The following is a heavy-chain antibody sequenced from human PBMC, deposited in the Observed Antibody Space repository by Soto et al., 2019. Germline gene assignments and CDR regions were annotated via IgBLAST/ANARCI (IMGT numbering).Heavy chain of an antibody. CDR3: ATHKVYYYYMDV. Sequence: ASVKVSCKASGYTFTSYGISWVRQAPGQGLEWMGWISAYNGNTNYAQKPQGRVTMTTDTSTSTAYMELRSLRSDDTAVYYCATHKVYYYYMDVWGKGTTVTVSS. CDR2: ISAYNGNT. CDR1: GYTFTSYG. J-gene: IGHJ6*03. V-gene: IGHV1-18*01.